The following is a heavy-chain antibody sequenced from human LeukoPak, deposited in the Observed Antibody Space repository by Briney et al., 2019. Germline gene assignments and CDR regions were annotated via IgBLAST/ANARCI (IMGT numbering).Heavy chain of an antibody. V-gene: IGHV1-24*01. CDR2: FDPEDGET. Sequence: ASVKVSCKASGYTLTELSMHWVRQAPGKGLEWMGGFDPEDGETIYAQKFQGRVTMTEDTSTDTAYMELSSLRSEDTAVYYCATVIRSYDFWSGYYPKAFDIWGQGTMVTVSS. J-gene: IGHJ3*02. D-gene: IGHD3-3*01. CDR1: GYTLTELS. CDR3: ATVIRSYDFWSGYYPKAFDI.